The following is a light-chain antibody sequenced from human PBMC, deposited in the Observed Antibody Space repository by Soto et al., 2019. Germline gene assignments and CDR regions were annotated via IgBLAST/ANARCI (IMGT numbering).Light chain of an antibody. V-gene: IGKV3-11*01. CDR2: GAF. CDR3: QQGGS. CDR1: QSVSTY. Sequence: EIVLTQSPATLSLSPGEGATLSCRASQSVSTYLARYQQKPGQAPRLLIYGAFNRATGIPARFSGSGSGTDFTLTISSLEPEDFAVYYCQQGGSFGGGTKVEIK. J-gene: IGKJ4*01.